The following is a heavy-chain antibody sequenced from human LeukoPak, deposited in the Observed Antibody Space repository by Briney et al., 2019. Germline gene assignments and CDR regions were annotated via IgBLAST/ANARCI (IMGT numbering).Heavy chain of an antibody. J-gene: IGHJ3*02. D-gene: IGHD6-19*01. V-gene: IGHV3-7*01. CDR1: GFTFCSYR. CDR2: IKQYGSDK. CDR3: ARDGSSGWYGNDAFDI. Sequence: GESLTLSCAVSGFTFCSYRMSWVRHAPGKGRERVANIKQYGSDKYYVDSVKGRFTISRDNAKNSLYLQMNSVRAEDTAGYYCARDGSSGWYGNDAFDIWGQGTMVTVSS.